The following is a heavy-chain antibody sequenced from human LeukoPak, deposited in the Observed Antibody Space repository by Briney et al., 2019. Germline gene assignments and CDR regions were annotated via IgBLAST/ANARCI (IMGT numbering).Heavy chain of an antibody. CDR3: ARVWSYYYFDY. Sequence: GGSLRLSCAASGFTFSSYAMNWVRQAPGKGLEWVSGISGSGGSTYYADSVKGRFTISRDDAKNTLYLQMNSLRAEDTAVYYCARVWSYYYFDYWGQGTLVTVSS. CDR2: ISGSGGST. D-gene: IGHD2-8*02. J-gene: IGHJ4*02. CDR1: GFTFSSYA. V-gene: IGHV3-23*01.